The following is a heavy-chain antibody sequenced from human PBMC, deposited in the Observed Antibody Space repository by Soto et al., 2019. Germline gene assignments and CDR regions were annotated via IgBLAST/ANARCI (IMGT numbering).Heavy chain of an antibody. CDR1: GGTFSSYA. CDR3: ARGIFEACPGSYGMDV. D-gene: IGHD3-3*01. J-gene: IGHJ6*02. Sequence: GASVKVSCKASGGTFSSYAISWVRQAPGQGLEWMGGIIPIFGTANYAQKFQGRVTITADESTSTAYMELSSLRSEDTAVYYCARGIFEACPGSYGMDVYYQGTTGTL. V-gene: IGHV1-69*13. CDR2: IIPIFGTA.